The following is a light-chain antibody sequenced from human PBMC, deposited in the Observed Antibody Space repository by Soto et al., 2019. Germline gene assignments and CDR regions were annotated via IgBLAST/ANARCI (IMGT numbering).Light chain of an antibody. Sequence: DTQMTQSPSTLSASVGDTVTITCRASRGLNTWLAWYQHKPGKAPKLLIHGASTLESGVPSRFSGSGSGTDFTLTITSLQFEDFATYYCQQTYGPPITFGQGTRLEIK. CDR2: GAS. V-gene: IGKV1-5*03. CDR3: QQTYGPPIT. J-gene: IGKJ5*01. CDR1: RGLNTW.